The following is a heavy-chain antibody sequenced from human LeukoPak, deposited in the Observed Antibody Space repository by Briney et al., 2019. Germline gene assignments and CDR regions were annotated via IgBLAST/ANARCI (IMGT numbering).Heavy chain of an antibody. CDR3: ARGGSGVHLDY. D-gene: IGHD3-3*02. V-gene: IGHV3-53*01. CDR1: GFTFSSYS. J-gene: IGHJ4*02. Sequence: GGSLRLSCAASGFTFSSYSMNWVRPAPGKGLDWVSVIYSGGSTYYADSVKGRFTISRDSSNLYLQMNSLTAEDTAVYYCARGGSGVHLDYWGQGTLVTVSS. CDR2: IYSGGST.